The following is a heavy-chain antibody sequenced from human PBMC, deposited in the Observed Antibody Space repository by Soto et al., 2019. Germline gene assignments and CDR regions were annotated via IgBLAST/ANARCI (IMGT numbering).Heavy chain of an antibody. CDR1: GYTFTSYG. J-gene: IGHJ6*03. Sequence: ASVKVSCKASGYTFTSYGISWVRQAPGQGLEWMGWISAYNGNTNYAQKLQGRVTMTTDTSTSTAYMELRSLRSDDTAVYYCARVYQLLFSAGLYYYYYMDVWGKGTTVTVSS. D-gene: IGHD2-2*01. CDR3: ARVYQLLFSAGLYYYYYMDV. V-gene: IGHV1-18*01. CDR2: ISAYNGNT.